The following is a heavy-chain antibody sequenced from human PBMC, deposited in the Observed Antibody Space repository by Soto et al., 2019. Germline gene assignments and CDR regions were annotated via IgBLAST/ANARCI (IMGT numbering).Heavy chain of an antibody. CDR3: ARVKVVTATDF. V-gene: IGHV3-48*02. Sequence: GGSLRLSCAASGFTFSSCSMNWVRQAPGKGLEWVSYISSSSSTIYYADSVKGRFTISRDNAKNSLYLQMHSLRDGDTAVYYCARVKVVTATDFWGQGTLVTVSS. J-gene: IGHJ4*02. CDR1: GFTFSSCS. CDR2: ISSSSSTI. D-gene: IGHD2-21*02.